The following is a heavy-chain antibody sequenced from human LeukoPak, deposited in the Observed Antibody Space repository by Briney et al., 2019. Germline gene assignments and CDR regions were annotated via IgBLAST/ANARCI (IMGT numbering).Heavy chain of an antibody. J-gene: IGHJ3*02. CDR1: GGTFSSYA. CDR2: IIPIFGTA. Sequence: SVKVSCKASGGTFSSYAISWVRQAPGQGLEWMGGIIPIFGTANYAQKFQGRVTITADESTSTAYMELSSLRSEDTAVYYCARVLTITMVRGVTQARAPGAFDIWGQGTMVTVSS. V-gene: IGHV1-69*13. D-gene: IGHD3-10*01. CDR3: ARVLTITMVRGVTQARAPGAFDI.